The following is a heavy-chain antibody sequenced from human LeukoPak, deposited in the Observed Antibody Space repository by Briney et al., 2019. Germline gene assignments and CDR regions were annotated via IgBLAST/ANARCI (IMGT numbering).Heavy chain of an antibody. CDR3: ARVVGEDGRSRGRWFGELTFSYYYYYYMDV. D-gene: IGHD3-10*01. Sequence: SETLSLTCTVSGISISSSNSYWGWIRQPPGKGLEWIGSIYYSGNTYYNASLKSQLSISIDTSKNQFSLRLTSVTAADTAVYYCARVVGEDGRSRGRWFGELTFSYYYYYYMDVWGKGTTVTISS. CDR1: GISISSSNSY. CDR2: IYYSGNT. J-gene: IGHJ6*03. V-gene: IGHV4-39*01.